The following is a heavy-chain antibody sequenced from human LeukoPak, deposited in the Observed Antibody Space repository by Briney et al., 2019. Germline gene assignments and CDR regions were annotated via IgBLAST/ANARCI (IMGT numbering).Heavy chain of an antibody. D-gene: IGHD6-6*01. CDR2: INSDGSSI. Sequence: QPGGSLRLSCAASGFTFSSYWMHWVRQAPGKGLVWVSRINSDGSSISYADSVKSRFTISRDNAKNTLYLQMNSPRAEDTAVYYXVRVDEXXAGFDYWGQGXLVTVSS. CDR3: VRVDEXXAGFDY. J-gene: IGHJ4*02. V-gene: IGHV3-74*01. CDR1: GFTFSSYW.